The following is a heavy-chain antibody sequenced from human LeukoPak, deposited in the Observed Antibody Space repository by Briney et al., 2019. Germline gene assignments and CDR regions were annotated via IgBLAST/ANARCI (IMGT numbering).Heavy chain of an antibody. Sequence: SETLSLTCAVSGGSISSGGDSWSWIRQPPGKGLEWIGYIYYSGSTYYNPSLKSRVTISVDTSKNQFSLKLSSVTAADTAVYYCARDFVYGESPVYWGQGTLVTVSS. CDR1: GGSISSGGDS. CDR2: IYYSGST. J-gene: IGHJ4*02. V-gene: IGHV4-30-4*07. CDR3: ARDFVYGESPVY. D-gene: IGHD4-17*01.